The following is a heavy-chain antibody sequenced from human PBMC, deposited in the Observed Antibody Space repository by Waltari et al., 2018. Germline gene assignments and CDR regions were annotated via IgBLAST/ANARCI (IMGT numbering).Heavy chain of an antibody. CDR3: ARLGSPWEILRGDFDY. J-gene: IGHJ4*02. V-gene: IGHV4-39*01. CDR2: IFYTGST. Sequence: QLQLQESGPGLVKPSETLSLTCTVSGGSISSSSYYWGWIRQPPGKGLEWIGSIFYTGSTYYNPSLKSRVTLSVDTSKNQFSLKLNSVTAADTAVYSCARLGSPWEILRGDFDYWGQGTLVTVSS. CDR1: GGSISSSSYY. D-gene: IGHD1-26*01.